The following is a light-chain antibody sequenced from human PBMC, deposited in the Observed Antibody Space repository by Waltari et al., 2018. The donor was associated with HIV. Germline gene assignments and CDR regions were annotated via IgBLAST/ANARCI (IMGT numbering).Light chain of an antibody. J-gene: IGLJ1*01. CDR1: ASNIGAGYD. V-gene: IGLV1-40*01. CDR2: VNN. Sequence: QSVLTQPPSVSGAPGQRVTVSCTGSASNIGAGYDVHWYQQLPGTAPKLFIYVNNNRPAGGPDRFAVSKSGASASLAITGRQGEDEGDYYCQTYDTDLKTYVFGSGTKVTVL. CDR3: QTYDTDLKTYV.